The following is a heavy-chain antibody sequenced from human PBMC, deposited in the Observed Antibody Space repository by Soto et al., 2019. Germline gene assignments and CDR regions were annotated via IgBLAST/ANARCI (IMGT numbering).Heavy chain of an antibody. J-gene: IGHJ1*01. CDR1: GYIFTAYS. CDR2: VNPSGGSA. CDR3: AREENCRGGTCYSEYFHH. Sequence: QVQLVQSGAEVKKPGASVKASCKTSGYIFTAYSMHWVRQAPGQGLEWMGVVNPSGGSAHYAQSFEGRVTLTRDTSTSTFYMELSSLRSEDTAVYYCAREENCRGGTCYSEYFHHWGQGTLVTDSS. V-gene: IGHV1-46*01. D-gene: IGHD2-15*01.